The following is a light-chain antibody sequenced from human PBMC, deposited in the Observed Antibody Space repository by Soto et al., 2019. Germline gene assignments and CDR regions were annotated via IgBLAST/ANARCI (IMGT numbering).Light chain of an antibody. J-gene: IGKJ4*01. V-gene: IGKV2-28*01. Sequence: DLVMTQSPLSLPVTPGEPASISCRSSQSLLHSNGYNYLDWYLQKPGQSPQLLIYLGSNRASGVPDRSSGSGSGTDFTLKISRVEAEDVGLYYCMQALQIPLTFGGGTKVEIK. CDR3: MQALQIPLT. CDR1: QSLLHSNGYNY. CDR2: LGS.